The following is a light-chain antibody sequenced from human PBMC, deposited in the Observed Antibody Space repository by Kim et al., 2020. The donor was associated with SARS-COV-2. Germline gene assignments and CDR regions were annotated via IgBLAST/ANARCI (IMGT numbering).Light chain of an antibody. CDR1: NSDIGAYDS. CDR2: KFT. J-gene: IGLJ1*01. Sequence: PGQSITISCHGVNSDIGAYDSVSWYQQHPDKAPKLIIYKFTDRPSGVSGRFSGSKSGNTASLTGSGLLAEDEADYYCCSYTNNIYVFGTGTKVTVL. CDR3: CSYTNNIYV. V-gene: IGLV2-14*01.